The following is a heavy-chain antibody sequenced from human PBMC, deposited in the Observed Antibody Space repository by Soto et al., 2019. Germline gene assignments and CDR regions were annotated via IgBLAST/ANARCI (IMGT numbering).Heavy chain of an antibody. CDR1: GGSISGGGYY. J-gene: IGHJ4*02. CDR3: ARQSGSYYNPYFGY. CDR2: IYYSGST. D-gene: IGHD3-10*01. Sequence: QVQLQESGPGLVKPSQTLSLTCTVSGGSISGGGYYWSWIRQHPGKGLEWIGYIYYSGSTYYNPSLKSRVTIXVXTXXNQFSLKLSSVTAADTAVYYCARQSGSYYNPYFGYWGQGTLVTVSA. V-gene: IGHV4-31*03.